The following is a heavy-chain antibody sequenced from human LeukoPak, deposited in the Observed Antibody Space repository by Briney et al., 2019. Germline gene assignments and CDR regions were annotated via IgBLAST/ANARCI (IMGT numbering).Heavy chain of an antibody. CDR1: GGSISSSSYY. CDR2: IYYSGST. V-gene: IGHV4-39*07. J-gene: IGHJ4*02. CDR3: ARGRPKPAIRLYYFDY. Sequence: EPSETLSLTCTVSGGSISSSSYYWGWIRQPPGKGLEWIGSIYYSGSTYYNPSLKSRVTISVDTSKNQFSLKLSSVTAADTAVYYCARGRPKPAIRLYYFDYWGQGTLATVSS. D-gene: IGHD1-14*01.